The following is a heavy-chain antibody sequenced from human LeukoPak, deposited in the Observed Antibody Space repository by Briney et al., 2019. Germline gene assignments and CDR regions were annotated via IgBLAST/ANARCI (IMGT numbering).Heavy chain of an antibody. V-gene: IGHV3-48*04. D-gene: IGHD2-15*01. CDR2: ISSSSSTI. Sequence: GGSLRLSCAASGFTFSSYSMNWVRQAPGKGLEWVSYISSSSSTIYYADSVKGRFTISRDNAKNSLYLQMNSLRAEDTAVYYCARTQCSGGSCYPYYYYYGMDVWGQGTTVTVSS. CDR1: GFTFSSYS. CDR3: ARTQCSGGSCYPYYYYYGMDV. J-gene: IGHJ6*02.